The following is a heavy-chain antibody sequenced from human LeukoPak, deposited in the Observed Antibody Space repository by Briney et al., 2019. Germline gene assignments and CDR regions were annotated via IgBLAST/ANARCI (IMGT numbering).Heavy chain of an antibody. CDR3: ARDAWRRVFYYGMDV. CDR2: ISWSSGNI. V-gene: IGHV3-9*01. CDR1: GYTFDDYA. J-gene: IGHJ6*02. D-gene: IGHD5-12*01. Sequence: TLRLTCAASGYTFDDYAMHWIRQAPGKGLEWISGISWSSGNIGYPDSVKGRITIVSAYAKNSLYLEITMTRTEDTALYFCARDAWRRVFYYGMDVWGQGTTVAVSS.